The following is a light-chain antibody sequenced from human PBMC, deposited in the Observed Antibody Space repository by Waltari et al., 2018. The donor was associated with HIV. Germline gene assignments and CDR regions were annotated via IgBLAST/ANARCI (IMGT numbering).Light chain of an antibody. V-gene: IGLV4-69*01. CDR2: INSDGSH. Sequence: VLTQSPSASASLGDSVKLTCTLDSGHITYANAWHQHRPEKGPRFLMKINSDGSHYKGDDIPDRFSGSSSGAERFLIISRVQSDDEADYYCQSWGAGGVFGGGTKLTVL. CDR1: SGHITYA. J-gene: IGLJ3*02. CDR3: QSWGAGGV.